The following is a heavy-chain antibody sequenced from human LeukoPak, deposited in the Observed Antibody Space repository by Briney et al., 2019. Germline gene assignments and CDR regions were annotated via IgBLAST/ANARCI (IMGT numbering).Heavy chain of an antibody. J-gene: IGHJ4*02. CDR2: IYPGDSDT. CDR1: GYSFTSYW. V-gene: IGHV5-51*01. CDR3: ARSGRDGYRMLDY. Sequence: GESLKISCKGSGYSFTSYWIAWVRQMPGQGLEWMGIIYPGDSDTRYSPSFQGQVTISADKSISTAYLQWSSLKASDTAVYYCARSGRDGYRMLDYWGQGTLVTVSS. D-gene: IGHD5-24*01.